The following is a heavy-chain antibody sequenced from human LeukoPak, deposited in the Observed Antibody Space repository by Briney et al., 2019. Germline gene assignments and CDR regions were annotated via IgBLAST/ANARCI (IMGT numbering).Heavy chain of an antibody. CDR2: IGSDNKP. CDR1: GFTFSAYA. D-gene: IGHD3-22*01. V-gene: IGHV3-23*05. Sequence: PGGSLRLSCEASGFTFSAYAMTWVRQAPGKGLEWVSSIGSDNKPHYSESVKGRFAISRDNSKSMLFLQLNSLRSEDTAVYYCATTRAFYHDSRGFYPYYFDHWGQGTLVTVSS. J-gene: IGHJ4*02. CDR3: ATTRAFYHDSRGFYPYYFDH.